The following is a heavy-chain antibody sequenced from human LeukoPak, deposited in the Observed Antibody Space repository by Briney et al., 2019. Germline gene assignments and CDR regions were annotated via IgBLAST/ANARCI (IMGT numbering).Heavy chain of an antibody. J-gene: IGHJ4*02. D-gene: IGHD1-26*01. CDR3: ARVGQISLGGSYYPYYFDY. Sequence: PGGSLRLSCAASGFTFSSYGMHWVRQAPGKGLEWVAFIRYDGSNKYYADSVKGRFTISRDNSKNTLYLQMNSLRAEDTAVYYCARVGQISLGGSYYPYYFDYWGQGTLVTVSS. CDR2: IRYDGSNK. V-gene: IGHV3-30*02. CDR1: GFTFSSYG.